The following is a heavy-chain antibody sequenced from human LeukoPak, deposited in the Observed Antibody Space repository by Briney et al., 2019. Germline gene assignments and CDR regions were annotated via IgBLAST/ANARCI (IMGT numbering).Heavy chain of an antibody. D-gene: IGHD6-6*01. V-gene: IGHV3-23*01. J-gene: IGHJ4*02. CDR1: GFTFSSYA. CDR3: AKAVKMGQLEYYFDY. CDR2: ISGSGGST. Sequence: GGSLRLSCAASGFTFSSYAMSWVRQAPGKGLEWVAAISGSGGSTYYADPVKGRFTISRDNSKNTLYLQMNSLRAEDTAVYYCAKAVKMGQLEYYFDYWGQGTLVTVSS.